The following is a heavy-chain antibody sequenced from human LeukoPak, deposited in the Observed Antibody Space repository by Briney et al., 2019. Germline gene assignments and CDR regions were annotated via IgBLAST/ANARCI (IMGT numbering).Heavy chain of an antibody. Sequence: SETLSLTCTVSGGSISSYYWSWIRQPAGKGLEWIGRIYTSGSTDYNPSLKSRVTMSVDTSKNQFPLKLSSVTAADTAVYYCARGEVTVTLDYWGQGTLVTVSS. D-gene: IGHD4-17*01. CDR2: IYTSGST. J-gene: IGHJ4*02. CDR1: GGSISSYY. V-gene: IGHV4-4*07. CDR3: ARGEVTVTLDY.